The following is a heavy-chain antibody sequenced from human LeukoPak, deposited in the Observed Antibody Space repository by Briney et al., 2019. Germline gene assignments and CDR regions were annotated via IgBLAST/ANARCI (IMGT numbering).Heavy chain of an antibody. J-gene: IGHJ4*02. CDR3: ARRGKLVRGTFDY. CDR1: GGSISSYY. Sequence: PSETLSLTCTVSGGSISSYYWSWIRQPPGKGLEWIGYIYYSGSTNYNPSLKSRVTISVDTSKNQFSLKLSSVTAADTAVYYCARRGKLVRGTFDYWGQGTLVTVSS. D-gene: IGHD6-6*01. CDR2: IYYSGST. V-gene: IGHV4-59*12.